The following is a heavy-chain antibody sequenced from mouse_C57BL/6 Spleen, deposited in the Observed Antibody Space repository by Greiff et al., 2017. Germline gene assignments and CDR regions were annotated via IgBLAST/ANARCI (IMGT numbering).Heavy chain of an antibody. CDR2: IDPSDSYT. Sequence: QVQLKQPGAELVKPGASVKLSCKASGYTFTSYWMQWVKQRPGQGLEWIGEIDPSDSYTNYNQKFKGKATLTVDTSSSTAYMQLSSLTSEDSAVYYCARLRQGYAMDYWGQGTSVTVSS. CDR1: GYTFTSYW. D-gene: IGHD2-4*01. J-gene: IGHJ4*01. CDR3: ARLRQGYAMDY. V-gene: IGHV1-50*01.